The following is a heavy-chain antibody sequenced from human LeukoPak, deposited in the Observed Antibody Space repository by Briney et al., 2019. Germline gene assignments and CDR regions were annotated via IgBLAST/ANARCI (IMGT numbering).Heavy chain of an antibody. D-gene: IGHD3-10*01. CDR1: GYTFTSYD. J-gene: IGHJ4*02. Sequence: ASVKVSCKASGYTFTSYDINWVRQTTGQGLEWIGWMNPNSGNTGYAQKFQGRVTITGNTSITTAYMELSSLRSEDTAVYYCARRQYGSGSPLYYWGQGTLVTVSS. CDR2: MNPNSGNT. CDR3: ARRQYGSGSPLYY. V-gene: IGHV1-8*03.